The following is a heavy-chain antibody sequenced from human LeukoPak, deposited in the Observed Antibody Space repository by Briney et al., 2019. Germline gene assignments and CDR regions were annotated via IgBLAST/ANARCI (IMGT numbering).Heavy chain of an antibody. CDR2: INPSGGST. D-gene: IGHD3-22*01. J-gene: IGHJ4*02. V-gene: IGHV1-46*01. CDR3: ARDGGGGDYYDSTGYWYYFEY. Sequence: ASVKVSCKASGYTFTSYYMHWVRQAPGQGLEWMGIINPSGGSTSYAQKFQGRVTMTRDMSTSTVYMELSSLRSEDTAVYYCARDGGGGDYYDSTGYWYYFEYWGQGTLVTVSS. CDR1: GYTFTSYY.